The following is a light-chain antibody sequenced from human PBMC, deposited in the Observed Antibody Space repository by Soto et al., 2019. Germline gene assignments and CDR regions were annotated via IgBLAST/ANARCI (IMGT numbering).Light chain of an antibody. Sequence: QSALTQPATVSGSPGQSITISCTGTNNDVGYYNLISWYQQYPGKAPKLLIYEATRRPSGASHRFSGSKSGNTASLTISGLQADDEAHYYCCSYAGSSTLVFGGGTKLTVL. CDR2: EAT. J-gene: IGLJ3*02. V-gene: IGLV2-23*01. CDR1: NNDVGYYNL. CDR3: CSYAGSSTLV.